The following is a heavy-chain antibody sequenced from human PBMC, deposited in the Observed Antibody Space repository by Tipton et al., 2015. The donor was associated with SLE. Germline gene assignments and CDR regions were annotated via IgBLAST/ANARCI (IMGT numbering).Heavy chain of an antibody. Sequence: SLGLSCAGSGFTFTSYAMSWVRQAPGKGLEWVSTITGSGTYTYYADSVKGRFTISRDNSKNTVYLQMNSLRAEDTAVYYCARDENLTENDYWGQGTLVTVSS. CDR3: ARDENLTENDY. V-gene: IGHV3-23*01. D-gene: IGHD7-27*01. CDR2: ITGSGTYT. J-gene: IGHJ4*02. CDR1: GFTFTSYA.